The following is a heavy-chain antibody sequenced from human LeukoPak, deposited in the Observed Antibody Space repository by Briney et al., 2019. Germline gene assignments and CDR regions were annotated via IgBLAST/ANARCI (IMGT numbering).Heavy chain of an antibody. CDR2: MSGRGVST. J-gene: IGHJ4*02. D-gene: IGHD2-15*01. CDR3: AKDCNGGNCYIDY. CDR1: GFTFTNYA. Sequence: GGSLRLSCAASGFTFTNYAMSWVRQAPGKGLEWVSGMSGRGVSTYYADSVKGRFTISSDNSKNTLYLQMNSLRAEDTAIYYCAKDCNGGNCYIDYWGQGTLVTVAS. V-gene: IGHV3-23*01.